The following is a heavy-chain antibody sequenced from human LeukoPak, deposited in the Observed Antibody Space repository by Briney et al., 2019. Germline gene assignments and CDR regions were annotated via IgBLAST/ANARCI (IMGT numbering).Heavy chain of an antibody. CDR3: AKGGYYHWYFDL. CDR1: GFTFDDYA. Sequence: PGRSLRLSCAAPGFTFDDYAMHWVRQAPGKGLEWVSGISWNSGSIGYADSVKGRFTISRDNAKNSLYLQMNSLRAEDTALYYCAKGGYYHWYFDLWGRGTLVTVSS. CDR2: ISWNSGSI. D-gene: IGHD3-22*01. V-gene: IGHV3-9*01. J-gene: IGHJ2*01.